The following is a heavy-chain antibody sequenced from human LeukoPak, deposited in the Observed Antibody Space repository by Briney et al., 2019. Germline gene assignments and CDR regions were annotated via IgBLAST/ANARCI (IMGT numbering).Heavy chain of an antibody. Sequence: ASVKVSCKASGYTFTGYHMHWVRQAPGQGLEWRGWIAPNSGGTNYAQKFQGRVNMTRDTSVSTAYMEVSRLTSDDTAVYYCAREYSSSSGRLYDYWGQGTLVTVPS. J-gene: IGHJ4*02. D-gene: IGHD6-6*01. CDR1: GYTFTGYH. V-gene: IGHV1-2*02. CDR3: AREYSSSSGRLYDY. CDR2: IAPNSGGT.